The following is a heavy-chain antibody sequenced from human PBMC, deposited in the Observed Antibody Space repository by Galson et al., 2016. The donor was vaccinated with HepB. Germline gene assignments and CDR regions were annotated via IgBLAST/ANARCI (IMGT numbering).Heavy chain of an antibody. V-gene: IGHV3-23*01. Sequence: SLRLSCAVSGLMYTHYAMNWVRQAPGKGREWVSIIDDSGDHIYYAESVKGRFTISRDNSKNTLYLQMNSPRLEDTAVYYCTKVGGYSFGSNDYYAMDVWGQGTTATVSS. CDR1: GLMYTHYA. CDR2: IDDSGDHI. D-gene: IGHD5-18*01. J-gene: IGHJ6*02. CDR3: TKVGGYSFGSNDYYAMDV.